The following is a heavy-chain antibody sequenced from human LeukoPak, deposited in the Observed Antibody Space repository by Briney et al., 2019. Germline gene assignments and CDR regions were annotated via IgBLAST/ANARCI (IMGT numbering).Heavy chain of an antibody. J-gene: IGHJ4*02. Sequence: SETLSLTCTVSGASISSYYWSWIRQPPGKGLEWIGYIYYSGSTNYNPSLKSRVTISVDTSKNQFSLKLSSVTAADTAVYYCARAGYYERGYFDYWGQGTLVTVSS. CDR2: IYYSGST. CDR3: ARAGYYERGYFDY. D-gene: IGHD3-22*01. CDR1: GASISSYY. V-gene: IGHV4-59*01.